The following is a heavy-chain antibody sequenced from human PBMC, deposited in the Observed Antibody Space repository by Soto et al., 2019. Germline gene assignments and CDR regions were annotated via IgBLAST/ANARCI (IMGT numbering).Heavy chain of an antibody. J-gene: IGHJ6*02. CDR3: ARASGYYDMDV. V-gene: IGHV3-48*02. D-gene: IGHD3-3*01. CDR1: GFTFSTYS. Sequence: GGSLRLSCAASGFTFSTYSMNWVRQAPGKGLEWVSSISSSSTIYYADSVKGRFTISRDNAKNSVFLQMHSLRDEDTAVYYCARASGYYDMDVWGQGTTVTVSS. CDR2: ISSSSTI.